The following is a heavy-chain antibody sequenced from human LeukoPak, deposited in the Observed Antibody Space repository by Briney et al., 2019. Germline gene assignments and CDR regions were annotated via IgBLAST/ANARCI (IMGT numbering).Heavy chain of an antibody. CDR2: ISGSGGST. CDR3: AKRGSSWSYFDY. D-gene: IGHD6-13*01. Sequence: PGGSLRLSCAASGFTFSSYAMSWVREAPGKGLEWVSAISGSGGSTYYADSVKGRFTISRDNSKNTLYLQMNSLRAEDTAVYYCAKRGSSWSYFDYWGQGTLVTVSS. J-gene: IGHJ4*02. CDR1: GFTFSSYA. V-gene: IGHV3-23*01.